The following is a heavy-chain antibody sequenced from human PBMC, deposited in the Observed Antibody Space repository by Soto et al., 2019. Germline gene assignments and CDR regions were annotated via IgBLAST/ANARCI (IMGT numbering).Heavy chain of an antibody. V-gene: IGHV2-5*02. D-gene: IGHD4-17*01. Sequence: QITFKESGPTMVKPTQTLTLTCTFSGFSLSTSGVGVAWIRKPPGKALEWLALIYWDDDKRYSPSLKSRLTITKDTSKNQVVLRMTNMDPADTATYYCAQTPSVTHALDGWGQGTMVTVSS. CDR1: GFSLSTSGVG. J-gene: IGHJ3*01. CDR2: IYWDDDK. CDR3: AQTPSVTHALDG.